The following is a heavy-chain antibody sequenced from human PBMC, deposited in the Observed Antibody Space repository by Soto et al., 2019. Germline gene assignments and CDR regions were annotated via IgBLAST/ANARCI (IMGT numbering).Heavy chain of an antibody. V-gene: IGHV4-30-4*01. CDR2: IYYSGST. CDR1: GGSISSSSYY. CDR3: ARAITGTTTPVYYFDY. Sequence: SETLSLTCTVSGGSISSSSYYWSWIRQPPGKGLEWIGYIYYSGSTYYNPSLKSRVTISVDTSKNQFSLKLSSVTAADTAVYYCARAITGTTTPVYYFDYWGQGTLVTVSS. D-gene: IGHD1-7*01. J-gene: IGHJ4*02.